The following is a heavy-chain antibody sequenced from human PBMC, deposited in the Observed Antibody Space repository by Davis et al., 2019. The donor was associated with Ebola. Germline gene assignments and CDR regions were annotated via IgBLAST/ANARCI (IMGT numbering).Heavy chain of an antibody. V-gene: IGHV1-18*01. J-gene: IGHJ6*04. Sequence: AASVKVSCKASGYTFTSYGISWVRQAPGQGLEWMGWISAYNGNTNYAQKLQGRVTMTTDTSTSTAYMELRSLRSDDTAVYYCARGGGPYYYDSSGYQGPDLYYYYGMDVWGKGTTVTVSS. CDR3: ARGGGPYYYDSSGYQGPDLYYYYGMDV. CDR1: GYTFTSYG. CDR2: ISAYNGNT. D-gene: IGHD3-22*01.